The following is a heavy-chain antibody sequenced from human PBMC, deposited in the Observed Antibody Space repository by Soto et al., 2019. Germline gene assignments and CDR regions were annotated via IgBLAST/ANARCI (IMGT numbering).Heavy chain of an antibody. D-gene: IGHD3-10*01. CDR3: ARAGGGGVLLGCGGLFSPYYYGMDG. CDR2: INHSGST. V-gene: IGHV4-34*01. CDR1: GGSFSGYY. Sequence: SETLSLTCAVYGGSFSGYYWSWIRQPPGKGLEWIGEINHSGSTNYNPSLKSRVTISVDTSKNQFSLKLSSVTAADTAVYYCARAGGGGVLLGCGGLFSPYYYGMDGGGQGTRVTVSS. J-gene: IGHJ6*02.